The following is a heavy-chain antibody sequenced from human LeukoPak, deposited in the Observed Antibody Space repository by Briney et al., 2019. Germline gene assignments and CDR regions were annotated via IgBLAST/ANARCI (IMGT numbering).Heavy chain of an antibody. V-gene: IGHV3-43*01. CDR2: ITWVGGGT. CDR3: AKGAYSSSWYAYFQH. D-gene: IGHD6-13*01. Sequence: GGSLRLSCAAVAFTFDVDTMDGVRQAPGRSLWWVSRITWVGGGTYYADYVKGRFTISRDNNKNSLYLQMNSLRTEDTALYYCAKGAYSSSWYAYFQHWGQGTLVTVSS. J-gene: IGHJ1*01. CDR1: AFTFDVDT.